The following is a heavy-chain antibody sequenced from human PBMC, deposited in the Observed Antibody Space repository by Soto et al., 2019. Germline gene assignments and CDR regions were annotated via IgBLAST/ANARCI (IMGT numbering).Heavy chain of an antibody. J-gene: IGHJ3*01. CDR2: IHSDGSST. CDR3: ARGDRGAFDL. CDR1: GFTFSYYW. V-gene: IGHV3-74*01. Sequence: EVQLVESGGGLVQPGESLRLSCAASGFTFSYYWMHWVRQAPGKGLVWVSRIHSDGSSTTYADSVKGRFTISRDNARNRLYMPRNCLRAEDTAVDYCARGDRGAFDLGAQGTVFTVSS. D-gene: IGHD1-26*01.